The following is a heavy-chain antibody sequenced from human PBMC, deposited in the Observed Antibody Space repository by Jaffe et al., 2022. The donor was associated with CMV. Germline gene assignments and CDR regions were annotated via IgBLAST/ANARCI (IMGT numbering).Heavy chain of an antibody. D-gene: IGHD6-13*01. CDR2: IYYSGST. V-gene: IGHV4-59*08. Sequence: QVQLQESGPGLVKPSETLSLTCTVSGGSISSYYWSWIRQPPGKGLEWIGYIYYSGSTNYNPSLKSRVTISVDTSKNQFSLKLSSVTAADTAVYYCARHLRIASFVEERFDPWGQGTLVTVSS. CDR1: GGSISSYY. CDR3: ARHLRIASFVEERFDP. J-gene: IGHJ5*02.